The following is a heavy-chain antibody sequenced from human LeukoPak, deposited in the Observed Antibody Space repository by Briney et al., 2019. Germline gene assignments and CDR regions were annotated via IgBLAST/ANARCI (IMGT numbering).Heavy chain of an antibody. CDR1: GGTFLNYA. Sequence: SVKASCKTSGGTFLNYAISWVRQAPGQGLEWMGRIIPILGIANYAQKFQARVTLTADKSTSTAYMELSSLRSDDTAVYYCARASQDYYGSGSYYRGGDAFDIWGQGTMVTVSS. CDR2: IIPILGIA. J-gene: IGHJ3*02. V-gene: IGHV1-69*04. CDR3: ARASQDYYGSGSYYRGGDAFDI. D-gene: IGHD3-10*01.